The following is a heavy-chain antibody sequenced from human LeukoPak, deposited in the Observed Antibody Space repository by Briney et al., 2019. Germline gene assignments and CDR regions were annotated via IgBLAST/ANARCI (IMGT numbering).Heavy chain of an antibody. Sequence: SVKVSCKASGGTFSSYAISWVRQAPGQGLEWMGGIIPIFGTANYAQKFQGRVTITADESTSTAYMELSSLRSEDTAVYFCARGTTRNYGDFDYWGQGTLVTVSS. CDR1: GGTFSSYA. V-gene: IGHV1-69*13. CDR2: IIPIFGTA. J-gene: IGHJ4*02. D-gene: IGHD2/OR15-2a*01. CDR3: ARGTTRNYGDFDY.